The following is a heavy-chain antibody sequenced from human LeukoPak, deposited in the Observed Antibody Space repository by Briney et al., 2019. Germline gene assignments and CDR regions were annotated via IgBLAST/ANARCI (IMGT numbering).Heavy chain of an antibody. CDR2: ISGSGDST. Sequence: PGGSLRLSCAASRFTFTSYAMSWVRQAPGKGLEWVSVISGSGDSTFYADSVKGRFTISRDNSNNTLYLQMNSLRAEDTALYYCAKGKSASCYSSDDYWGQGTLVTVSS. CDR1: RFTFTSYA. J-gene: IGHJ4*02. D-gene: IGHD2-15*01. V-gene: IGHV3-23*01. CDR3: AKGKSASCYSSDDY.